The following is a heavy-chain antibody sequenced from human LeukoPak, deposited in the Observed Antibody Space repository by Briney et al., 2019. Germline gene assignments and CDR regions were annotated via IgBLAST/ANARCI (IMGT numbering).Heavy chain of an antibody. CDR1: GGSISNYY. D-gene: IGHD2-2*01. CDR2: RYYSGST. J-gene: IGHJ6*02. CDR3: ARSDCSTTSCVAYYGMDV. V-gene: IGHV4-59*08. Sequence: PAVTLSLTCTVSGGSISNYYWNWIRQPPGKGLEWIGYRYYSGSTNYNPSLNSRVTISVDTSKNQFPLKLGSMTAADTAVYYCARSDCSTTSCVAYYGMDVWGQGTTVTVS.